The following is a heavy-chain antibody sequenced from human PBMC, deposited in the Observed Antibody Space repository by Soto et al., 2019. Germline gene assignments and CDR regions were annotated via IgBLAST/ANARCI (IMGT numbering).Heavy chain of an antibody. CDR3: AKEPDVVCGSYTLFDP. CDR2: ISGSGGRT. Sequence: EVQVLESGGGLVQPGGALRLSCAASGFTFSRYAMSWVRQAPGKGLEWVSGISGSGGRTYYADSVKGRFTISRDKSKNTLYLQMNSLRAEDTAVYYCAKEPDVVCGSYTLFDPWGQGTLVTVSS. V-gene: IGHV3-23*01. J-gene: IGHJ5*02. D-gene: IGHD1-26*01. CDR1: GFTFSRYA.